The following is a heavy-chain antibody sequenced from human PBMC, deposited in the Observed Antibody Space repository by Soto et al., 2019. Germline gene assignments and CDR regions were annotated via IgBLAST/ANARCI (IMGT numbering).Heavy chain of an antibody. CDR2: IYYSGST. J-gene: IGHJ3*02. V-gene: IGHV4-59*01. CDR3: ARNYGHAFDI. D-gene: IGHD1-7*01. Sequence: QVQLQESGPGLVKPSETLSLTCTVSGGSISSYYWSWIRKPPGKGLEWIGYIYYSGSTNYNPSLKSRVTISVDTSKNQFSLKLSSVTAADTAVYYCARNYGHAFDIWGQGTMVTVSS. CDR1: GGSISSYY.